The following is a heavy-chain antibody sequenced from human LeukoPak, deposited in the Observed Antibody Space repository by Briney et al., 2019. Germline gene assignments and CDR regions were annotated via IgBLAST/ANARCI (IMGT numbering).Heavy chain of an antibody. J-gene: IGHJ6*02. CDR2: INPNSGGT. V-gene: IGHV1-2*04. D-gene: IGHD6-13*01. CDR3: ARAGAAAGTRRGMDV. Sequence: ASVKVSCKASGYTFTGYYMHWVRQAPGQGLEWMGWINPNSGGTNYAQTFQGWVTMTRDTSISTAYMELSRLRSDDTAVYYCARAGAAAGTRRGMDVWGQGTTVTVSS. CDR1: GYTFTGYY.